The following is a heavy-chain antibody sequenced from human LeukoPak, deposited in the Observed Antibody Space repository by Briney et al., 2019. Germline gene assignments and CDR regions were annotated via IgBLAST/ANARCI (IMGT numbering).Heavy chain of an antibody. J-gene: IGHJ4*02. CDR3: ARRGADDYGDYGFDY. V-gene: IGHV4-59*08. Sequence: SETLSLTCTVSGGPISSYYWSWIRQPPGKGLEWIGYIYYRGSTNYNPSLKSRVTISVDTSKNQFSLKLSSVTAADTAVYYCARRGADDYGDYGFDYWGQGTLVTVSS. D-gene: IGHD4-17*01. CDR2: IYYRGST. CDR1: GGPISSYY.